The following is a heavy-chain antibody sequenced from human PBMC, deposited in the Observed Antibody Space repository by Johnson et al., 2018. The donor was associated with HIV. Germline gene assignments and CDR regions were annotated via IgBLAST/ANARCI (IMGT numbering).Heavy chain of an antibody. Sequence: EVQLVESGGGLVQPGRSLRLSCAASGFTFDDYAMHWVRQAPGKGLEWVSGISWNSGSIGYADSVKGRFTISRDNSKNTLYLQMNSLRAEDTAVYYCARSSSSGAFDIWGQGTMVTVSS. CDR2: ISWNSGSI. CDR3: ARSSSSGAFDI. CDR1: GFTFDDYA. D-gene: IGHD6-6*01. V-gene: IGHV3-9*01. J-gene: IGHJ3*02.